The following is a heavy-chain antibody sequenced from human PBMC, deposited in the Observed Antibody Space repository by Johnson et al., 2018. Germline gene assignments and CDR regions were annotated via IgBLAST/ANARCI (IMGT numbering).Heavy chain of an antibody. Sequence: VQLVESGGGLVQPGGSLRLSCAASGLTVSSNRMNWVRQVPGKGLEWVSVISGGGSTYYADSVKGRFTISRDISKNTRYLQLNSLGAEDTAVYYCARDVFPSRVWFDYWGQGTLATVSS. CDR2: ISGGGST. J-gene: IGHJ4*02. D-gene: IGHD2-8*01. CDR3: ARDVFPSRVWFDY. CDR1: GLTVSSNR. V-gene: IGHV3-66*02.